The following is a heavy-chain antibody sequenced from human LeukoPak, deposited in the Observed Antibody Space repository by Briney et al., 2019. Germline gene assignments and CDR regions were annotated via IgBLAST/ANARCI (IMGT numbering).Heavy chain of an antibody. CDR1: GFYVSSNY. CDR3: ARAAMVRGVIGYFDY. V-gene: IGHV3-66*01. CDR2: IYSGGST. Sequence: PGGSLRLSCAASGFYVSSNYMSWVRQAPGKGLEWVSVIYSGGSTYYADSVKGRFTISRDNSKNTLYLQMNSLRAEDTAVYYCARAAMVRGVIGYFDYWGQGTLVTVSS. J-gene: IGHJ4*02. D-gene: IGHD3-10*01.